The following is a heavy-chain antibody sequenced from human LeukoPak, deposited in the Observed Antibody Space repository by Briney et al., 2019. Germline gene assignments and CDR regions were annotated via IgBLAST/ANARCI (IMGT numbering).Heavy chain of an antibody. CDR1: GGSMSSYY. V-gene: IGHV4-59*12. CDR2: IYYSGTT. CDR3: ARDSEWELPFDY. J-gene: IGHJ4*02. D-gene: IGHD1-26*01. Sequence: SETLSLTCTVSGGSMSSYYWSWIRQPPGKGLEWIGYIYYSGTTNYNPSLKSRVTMSVDTSMNQFSLKMSSVTAADTAVYYCARDSEWELPFDYWGQGTLVTVSS.